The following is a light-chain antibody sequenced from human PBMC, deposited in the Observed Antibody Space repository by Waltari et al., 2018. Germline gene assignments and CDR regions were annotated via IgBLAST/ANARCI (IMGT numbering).Light chain of an antibody. CDR3: QQYNNWPRT. CDR2: GAS. V-gene: IGKV3-15*01. CDR1: PSVSSN. J-gene: IGKJ2*01. Sequence: EIVITQSPATLSVSPGERATLSCRASPSVSSNLAWYQQKPGQAPRLLIYGASTRATGIPARFSGSGSGTEFTLTISSMQSEDFAVYYCQQYNNWPRTFGQGTKLEIK.